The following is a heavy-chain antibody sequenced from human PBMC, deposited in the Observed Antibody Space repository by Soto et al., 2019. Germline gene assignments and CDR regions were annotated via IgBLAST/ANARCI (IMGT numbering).Heavy chain of an antibody. CDR2: VFYTGST. CDR3: ARGPGRYYFDY. Sequence: PSETLSLTCTVSGGSISNYYWSWIRQPPGKGLESLGYVFYTGSTNYNPSLKSRVTISLDTSKNQFSLKLTSMTAADTAVYYCARGPGRYYFDYWGQGTLVTVSS. J-gene: IGHJ4*02. V-gene: IGHV4-59*01. D-gene: IGHD1-1*01. CDR1: GGSISNYY.